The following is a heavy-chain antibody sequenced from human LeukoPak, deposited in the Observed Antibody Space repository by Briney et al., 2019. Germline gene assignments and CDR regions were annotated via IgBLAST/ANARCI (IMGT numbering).Heavy chain of an antibody. Sequence: GGSLRLSCAASGFTFSSSAMSWVRQAPGKGLEWVSAISNNGGYTYYADSVQGRFTISRDNSKSTPCLQMNSLRAEDTAVYYCAKDPVVVVTAIHSYWGQGTLVTVSS. J-gene: IGHJ4*02. D-gene: IGHD2-21*02. V-gene: IGHV3-23*01. CDR3: AKDPVVVVTAIHSY. CDR1: GFTFSSSA. CDR2: ISNNGGYT.